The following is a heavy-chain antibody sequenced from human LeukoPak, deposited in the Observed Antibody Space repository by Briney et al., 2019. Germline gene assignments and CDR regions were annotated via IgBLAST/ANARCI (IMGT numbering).Heavy chain of an antibody. CDR2: INHRGST. J-gene: IGHJ3*02. CDR3: ARASPLTYYYDSSGYPDAFDI. Sequence: SETLSLTCAVYGGSFSGYYWSWIRQPPGKGLEWIGEINHRGSTNYNPSLKSRVTISVDTSKNQFSLKLSSVTAADTAVYYCARASPLTYYYDSSGYPDAFDIWGQGTMVTVSS. V-gene: IGHV4-34*01. D-gene: IGHD3-22*01. CDR1: GGSFSGYY.